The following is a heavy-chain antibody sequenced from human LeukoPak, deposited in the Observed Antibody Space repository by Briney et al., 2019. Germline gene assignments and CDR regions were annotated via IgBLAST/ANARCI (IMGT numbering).Heavy chain of an antibody. V-gene: IGHV3-48*03. CDR3: ASCSSTSCYAVSFDY. CDR2: ISSSGSTI. J-gene: IGHJ4*02. D-gene: IGHD2-2*01. CDR1: GYTSSSYE. Sequence: PGGSLRLSCAASGYTSSSYEMNWVRQAPGKGLEWVSYISSSGSTIYYADSVKGRFTISRDNAKNSLYLQMNSLRAEDTAVYYCASCSSTSCYAVSFDYWGQGTLVTVSS.